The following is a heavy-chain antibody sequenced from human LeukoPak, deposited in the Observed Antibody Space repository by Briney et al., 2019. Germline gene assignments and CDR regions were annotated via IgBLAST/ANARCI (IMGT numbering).Heavy chain of an antibody. D-gene: IGHD5-18*01. V-gene: IGHV1-2*02. J-gene: IGHJ4*02. CDR1: GGTFSSYA. CDR2: INPNSGGT. Sequence: GASVTVSCKASGGTFSSYAISWVRHAPGQGLEWMGWINPNSGGTNYAQKFQGRVTMTRDTSISTAYMELSRLRSDDTAVYYCAREPLDTAMVTFDYWGQGTLVTVSS. CDR3: AREPLDTAMVTFDY.